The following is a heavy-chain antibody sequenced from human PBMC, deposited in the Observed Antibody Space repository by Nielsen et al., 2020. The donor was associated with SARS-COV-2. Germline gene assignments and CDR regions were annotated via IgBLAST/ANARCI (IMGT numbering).Heavy chain of an antibody. CDR1: GFPFKNCA. D-gene: IGHD3-10*01. V-gene: IGHV3-9*01. Sequence: SLKISCEASGFPFKNCAMHWVRQAPRRGLEWVSSISWNSASIAYADSVKGRFTVSRDNAKNSVYLQMNSLRAEDTAVYYCASNGFTTYSGSGTYYNVGYWGQGTLVIVSS. CDR3: ASNGFTTYSGSGTYYNVGY. CDR2: ISWNSASI. J-gene: IGHJ4*02.